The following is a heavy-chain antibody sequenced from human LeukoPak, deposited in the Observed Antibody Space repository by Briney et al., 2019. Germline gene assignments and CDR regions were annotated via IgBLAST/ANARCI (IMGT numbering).Heavy chain of an antibody. D-gene: IGHD6-13*01. CDR3: ARGVYIAAAQYGY. J-gene: IGHJ4*02. CDR1: GGSISSYY. V-gene: IGHV4-59*01. Sequence: PSETLSLTCTVSGGSISSYYWSWIRKPPGKGLEWIGYIYYSGTTNYNPSLKSRVTISVDTSKNQFSLKLSSVTAADTAVYYCARGVYIAAAQYGYWGQGTLVTVSS. CDR2: IYYSGTT.